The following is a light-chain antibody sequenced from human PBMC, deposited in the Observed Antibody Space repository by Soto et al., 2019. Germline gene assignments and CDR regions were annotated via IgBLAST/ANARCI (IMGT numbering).Light chain of an antibody. CDR2: EVT. J-gene: IGLJ1*01. CDR1: SSDVGGHNY. CDR3: SAYTISNTHMYG. V-gene: IGLV2-14*01. Sequence: QSALTQPASVSGSPGQSITISCTGTSSDVGGHNYVSWYQHYPGKAPKLMIYEVTNRPSGVSDRFSGSKSGNTASLTISGLQPEDEADYYCSAYTISNTHMYGFGIGTKVTVL.